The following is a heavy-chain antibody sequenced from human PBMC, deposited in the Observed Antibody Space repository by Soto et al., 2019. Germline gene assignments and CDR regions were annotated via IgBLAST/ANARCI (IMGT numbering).Heavy chain of an antibody. CDR3: ARMETFGSLNWFDP. D-gene: IGHD3-16*01. V-gene: IGHV1-8*01. CDR2: INPHGGST. J-gene: IGHJ5*02. CDR1: RDTFTSYY. Sequence: ASVKVSCKAPRDTFTSYYINWVRQAPGQGLEWMGVINPHGGSTAYAQKFQGRVAMTRDISIATAYMELSSLRSDDTAIYYCARMETFGSLNWFDPWGQGTLVTVSS.